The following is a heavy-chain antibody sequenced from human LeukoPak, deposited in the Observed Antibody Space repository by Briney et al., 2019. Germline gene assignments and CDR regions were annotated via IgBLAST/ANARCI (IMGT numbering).Heavy chain of an antibody. CDR2: INPNSGGT. CDR3: ARDSIEGYYYYGMDV. J-gene: IGHJ6*02. D-gene: IGHD2/OR15-2a*01. Sequence: ASVKVSCKASGYLFTGYYMHWVRQAPGQGLEWMGWINPNSGGTNFAQKFQGWVTMTSNTSITTAYMELSRLTSDDTAVYYCARDSIEGYYYYGMDVWGQGTTVTVSS. CDR1: GYLFTGYY. V-gene: IGHV1-2*04.